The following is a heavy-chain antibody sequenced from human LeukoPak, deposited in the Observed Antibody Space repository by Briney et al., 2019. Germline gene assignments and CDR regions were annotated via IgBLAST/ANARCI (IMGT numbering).Heavy chain of an antibody. D-gene: IGHD6-13*01. Sequence: PSETLSLTCTVSGGSLSSYYWSWIRQPPGKGLEWIGYIYYSGSTNYNPSLKSRVTISVDTSKNQFSLKLSSVTAADTAVYYCARGEIAAAGFNYWGQGTLVTVSS. CDR1: GGSLSSYY. J-gene: IGHJ4*02. V-gene: IGHV4-59*01. CDR2: IYYSGST. CDR3: ARGEIAAAGFNY.